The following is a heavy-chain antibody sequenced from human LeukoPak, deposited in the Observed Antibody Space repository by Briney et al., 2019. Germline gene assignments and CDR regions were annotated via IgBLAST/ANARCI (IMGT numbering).Heavy chain of an antibody. D-gene: IGHD3-10*01. CDR1: GDTFRRYA. J-gene: IGHJ3*02. CDR2: IIPIFGAA. V-gene: IGHV1-69*06. Sequence: ASVKVSCKTSGDTFRRYAIIWVRQAPGQGLEWMGGIIPIFGAAIYAQKFQGRVTMTEDTSTDTAHMELSSLRSEDTAVYYCATNYYGSGSYRDAFDIWGQGTMVTVSS. CDR3: ATNYYGSGSYRDAFDI.